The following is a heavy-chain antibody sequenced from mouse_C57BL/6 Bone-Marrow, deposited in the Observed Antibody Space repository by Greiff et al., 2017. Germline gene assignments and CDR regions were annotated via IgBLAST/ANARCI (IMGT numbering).Heavy chain of an antibody. CDR2: IHPNSGST. Sequence: QVQLQQPGAELVKPGASVKLSCKASGYTFTSYWMHWVKQRPGQGLEWIGMIHPNSGSTNYNEKFKSKATLTVDESSSTAYMQLSSLTSEDSAVYYCARPHYYGSSLDYWGQGTTLTVSS. D-gene: IGHD1-1*01. CDR1: GYTFTSYW. V-gene: IGHV1-64*01. CDR3: ARPHYYGSSLDY. J-gene: IGHJ2*01.